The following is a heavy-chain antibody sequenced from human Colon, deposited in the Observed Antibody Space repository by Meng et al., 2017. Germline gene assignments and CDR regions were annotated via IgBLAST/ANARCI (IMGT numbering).Heavy chain of an antibody. J-gene: IGHJ4*02. D-gene: IGHD1-26*01. Sequence: GSLRLSCTVSGGFINSNFWTWVRQPAGKGLEWIGRFSGTESTSYNPSLQSRVAISVDASKNQVSLTLTSVTAADTAVYYCAREGGSRQLNYWGQGTRVTVSS. CDR2: FSGTEST. V-gene: IGHV4-4*07. CDR3: AREGGSRQLNY. CDR1: GGFINSNF.